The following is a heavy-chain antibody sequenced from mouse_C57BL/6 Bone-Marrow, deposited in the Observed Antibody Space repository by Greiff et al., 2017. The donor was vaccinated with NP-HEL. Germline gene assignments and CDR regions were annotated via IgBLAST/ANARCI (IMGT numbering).Heavy chain of an antibody. V-gene: IGHV1-55*01. CDR2: IYPGSGST. D-gene: IGHD2-4*01. CDR1: GYTFTSYW. J-gene: IGHJ3*01. Sequence: QVQLQQPGAELVKPGASVKMSCKASGYTFTSYWITWVKQRPGQGLEWIGDIYPGSGSTNYTEKFKSTATLTVDTSSSTAYMQLSSLTSEDSAVYYCARQHDYTWFAYWGQGTLVTVSA. CDR3: ARQHDYTWFAY.